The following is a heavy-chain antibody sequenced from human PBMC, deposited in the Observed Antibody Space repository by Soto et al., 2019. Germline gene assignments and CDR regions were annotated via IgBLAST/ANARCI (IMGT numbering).Heavy chain of an antibody. D-gene: IGHD3-16*01. CDR1: GVTFKDYG. CDR2: ISYDGKQT. V-gene: IGHV3-30*03. J-gene: IGHJ2*01. Sequence: WGSLSLSCGAPGVTFKDYGMHWVRQAPGKGLEWVAVISYDGKQTYYADSVKGRFTISKDKSKRTLFLQMNSLRVDDTAVYYCARDGWGSNWYFDLWGRGTLVTVSS. CDR3: ARDGWGSNWYFDL.